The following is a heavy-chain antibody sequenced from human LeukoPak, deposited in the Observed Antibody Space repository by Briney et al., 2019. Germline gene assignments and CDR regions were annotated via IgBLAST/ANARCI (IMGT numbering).Heavy chain of an antibody. CDR3: ARATVISFDY. J-gene: IGHJ4*02. CDR1: GGSFSGHY. V-gene: IGHV4-34*01. CDR2: INHSGST. Sequence: SETLSLTCAVYGGSFSGHYWTWIRQPPGKGLEWIGEINHSGSTNYNPSLKSRVTISVDTSKNQFSLKLSSVTAADTAVYYCARATVISFDYWGQGTLVTVSS. D-gene: IGHD3-16*02.